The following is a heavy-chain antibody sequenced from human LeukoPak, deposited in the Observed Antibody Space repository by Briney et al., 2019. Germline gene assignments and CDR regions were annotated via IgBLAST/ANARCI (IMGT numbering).Heavy chain of an antibody. J-gene: IGHJ6*03. Sequence: GGSLRVSCAASGFTFSSYAMSWVRQAPGKGLEWVSAISVSGGSTYYADSVKGRFTISRDNSKNTLYLQMNSLRAEDTAVYYCARDGVLWFGELYYYYYMDVWGKGTTVTVSS. CDR3: ARDGVLWFGELYYYYYMDV. D-gene: IGHD3-10*01. CDR1: GFTFSSYA. V-gene: IGHV3-23*01. CDR2: ISVSGGST.